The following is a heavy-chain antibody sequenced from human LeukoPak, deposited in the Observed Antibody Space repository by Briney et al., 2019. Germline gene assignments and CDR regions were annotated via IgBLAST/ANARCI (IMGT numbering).Heavy chain of an antibody. J-gene: IGHJ5*02. CDR2: INPSGGST. D-gene: IGHD2-2*01. Sequence: ASVKVSCKASGYTFTSYYMHWVRQAPGQGLEWMGIINPSGGSTSYAQKFQGRVTMTRDTSTSTVYMELSSLRSEDTAVYYCAREDIVVVPSLGGFDPWGQGTLVTVSS. CDR3: AREDIVVVPSLGGFDP. CDR1: GYTFTSYY. V-gene: IGHV1-46*03.